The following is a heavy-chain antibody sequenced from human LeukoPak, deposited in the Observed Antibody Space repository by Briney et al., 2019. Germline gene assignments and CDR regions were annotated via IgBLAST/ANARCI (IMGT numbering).Heavy chain of an antibody. D-gene: IGHD4-17*01. CDR1: GFTFSSYS. Sequence: PGGSLRLSCAASGFTFSSYSMNCVRQAPGKGLEYVSSIIYSRSYIYYAASVKGRFTVSRANDKNSLYLQMNSLRAEDTAVYYCARVVGQYGDYAGWFDPWGQGTLVTVSS. CDR2: IIYSRSYI. J-gene: IGHJ5*02. V-gene: IGHV3-21*01. CDR3: ARVVGQYGDYAGWFDP.